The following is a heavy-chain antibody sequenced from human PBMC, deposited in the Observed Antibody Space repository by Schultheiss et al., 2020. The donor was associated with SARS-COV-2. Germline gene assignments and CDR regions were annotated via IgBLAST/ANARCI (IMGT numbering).Heavy chain of an antibody. CDR3: AHKVGRDYDYVWGSYRFNWFDP. V-gene: IGHV2-70*04. CDR1: GFSLSTSGMR. Sequence: SGPTLVKPTQTLTLTCTFSGFSLSTSGMRVSWIRQPPGKALEWLARIDWDDDKFYSTSLKTRLTISKDTSKNQVVLTMTNMDPVDTATYYCAHKVGRDYDYVWGSYRFNWFDPLGQGTLVTVSS. J-gene: IGHJ5*02. D-gene: IGHD3-16*02. CDR2: IDWDDDK.